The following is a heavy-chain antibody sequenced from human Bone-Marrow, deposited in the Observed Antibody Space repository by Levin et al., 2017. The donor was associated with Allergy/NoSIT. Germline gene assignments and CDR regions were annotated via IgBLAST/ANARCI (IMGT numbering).Heavy chain of an antibody. CDR3: TRGGLVRREIDL. J-gene: IGHJ5*02. D-gene: IGHD3/OR15-3a*01. V-gene: IGHV3-23*01. CDR1: GFSLSTFA. Sequence: PGGSLRLSCEAYGFSLSTFAMRWVRQAPRKGLEWVSGISDTGSNTYYAESVKGRFTIARDTSTNTVSLQMNNLRVDDTAVYYCTRGGLVRREIDLWGPGTQVTVSS. CDR2: ISDTGSNT.